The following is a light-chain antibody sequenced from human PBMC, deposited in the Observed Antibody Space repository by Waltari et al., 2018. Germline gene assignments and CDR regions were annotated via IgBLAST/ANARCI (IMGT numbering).Light chain of an antibody. V-gene: IGKV1-39*01. CDR1: QSLSIF. Sequence: DILMTQSPSSLSASVGDRITITCRAGQSLSIFLNWYHQKPGKAPQLLISDASTLQSGVPARVSGSGSGTDFTLTIISLQPDDFGNYYCQQSYKLPPTFGLGTKVEI. CDR2: DAS. J-gene: IGKJ1*01. CDR3: QQSYKLPPT.